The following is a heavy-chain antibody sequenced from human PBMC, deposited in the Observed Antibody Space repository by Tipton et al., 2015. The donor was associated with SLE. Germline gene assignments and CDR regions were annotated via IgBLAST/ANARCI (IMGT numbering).Heavy chain of an antibody. CDR1: GGSFSGYY. D-gene: IGHD3-10*01. J-gene: IGHJ4*02. CDR2: INHSGST. Sequence: TLSLTCAVYGGSFSGYYWSWIRQPPGKGLEWIGEINHSGSTNYNPSLKSRVTTSVDTSKNQFSLKLSSVTAADTAVYYCARGLRITMVRGVPFDYWGQGTLVTVSS. CDR3: ARGLRITMVRGVPFDY. V-gene: IGHV4-34*01.